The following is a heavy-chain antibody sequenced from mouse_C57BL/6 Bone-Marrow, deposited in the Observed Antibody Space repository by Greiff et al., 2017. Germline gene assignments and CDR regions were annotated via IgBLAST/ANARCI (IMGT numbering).Heavy chain of an antibody. Sequence: VQLQQSGPGLVQPSQSLSITRTVSGFSSPSYVVSWVRQSPGKSLVWLGVLWSGGRTDYNAAFISRLSHSNDTSTSQVFFKMNSLQADDTALYYCASNHILGSMDYWGQGTSVTGSS. D-gene: IGHD4-1*01. CDR3: ASNHILGSMDY. J-gene: IGHJ4*01. V-gene: IGHV2-2*01. CDR2: LWSGGRT. CDR1: GFSSPSYV.